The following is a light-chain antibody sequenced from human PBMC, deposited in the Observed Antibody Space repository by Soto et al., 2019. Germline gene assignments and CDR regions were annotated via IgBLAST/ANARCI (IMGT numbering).Light chain of an antibody. Sequence: DIQMTQSPSSLSSSVGDRVTLTCRASQTITGYLNWYQQRPGKAPKLLIYAASSLPSGVPSRFSGSGSGTDFTLTINSLQPEDFATYYCQQSHGIPYTFGHGTKLEIK. J-gene: IGKJ2*01. CDR3: QQSHGIPYT. CDR1: QTITGY. V-gene: IGKV1-39*01. CDR2: AAS.